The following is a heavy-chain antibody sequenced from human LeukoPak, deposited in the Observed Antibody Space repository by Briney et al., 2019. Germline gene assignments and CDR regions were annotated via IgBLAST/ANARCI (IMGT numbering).Heavy chain of an antibody. J-gene: IGHJ4*02. Sequence: ASVKVSCKASGYTFTGYYMHWVRQAPGQGLEWMGWINPNGGGTNYAQKFQGRVTMTRDTSISTAYMELSRLRSDDTAVYYCATSSSPKKYYFDYGGQGTLVTVSS. CDR2: INPNGGGT. V-gene: IGHV1-2*02. CDR3: ATSSSPKKYYFDY. D-gene: IGHD6-6*01. CDR1: GYTFTGYY.